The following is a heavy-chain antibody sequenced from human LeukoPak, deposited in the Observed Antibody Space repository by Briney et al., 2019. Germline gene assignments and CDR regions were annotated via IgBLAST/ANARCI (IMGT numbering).Heavy chain of an antibody. CDR1: GYTFTSYY. V-gene: IGHV1-46*01. J-gene: IGHJ4*02. CDR2: INPNRGST. Sequence: GASVKVSCKASGYTFTSYYMYWVRQAPGQGLEWMGIINPNRGSTSYAQKFQGRVTMTRDMSTSTVYMELSSLGSEDTAVYYCATGGHVRVYDSSAYYGHYWGQGTLVTVSS. CDR3: ATGGHVRVYDSSAYYGHY. D-gene: IGHD3-22*01.